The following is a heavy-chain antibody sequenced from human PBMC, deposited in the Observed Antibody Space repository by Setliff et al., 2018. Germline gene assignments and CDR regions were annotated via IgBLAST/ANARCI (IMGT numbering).Heavy chain of an antibody. J-gene: IGHJ6*03. Sequence: GSLRLSCVASGFTFSSHGMTWVRLAPGKGLEWISYISTSSSTIYYADSVKGRFTISRDNANHTLYLQMNSLRADDTAVYYCARLALTGYDSSGYYYALDYYYYMDVWGKGTTVTVS. V-gene: IGHV3-48*01. CDR1: GFTFSSHG. D-gene: IGHD3-22*01. CDR3: ARLALTGYDSSGYYYALDYYYYMDV. CDR2: ISTSSSTI.